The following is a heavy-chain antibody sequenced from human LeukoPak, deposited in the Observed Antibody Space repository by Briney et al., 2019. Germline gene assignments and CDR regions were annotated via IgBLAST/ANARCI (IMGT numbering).Heavy chain of an antibody. V-gene: IGHV3-48*01. CDR1: GFTFSSYS. CDR3: ARAGGGPRVGWYYFDY. D-gene: IGHD6-19*01. J-gene: IGHJ4*02. CDR2: ISSSSSTI. Sequence: GGSLRLSCAASGFTFSSYSMNWVRQAPGKGLEWVSYISSSSSTIYYADSVKGRFTISRDNAKNSLYLQMNSLRAEDTAVYYCARAGGGPRVGWYYFDYWGQGTLVTVSS.